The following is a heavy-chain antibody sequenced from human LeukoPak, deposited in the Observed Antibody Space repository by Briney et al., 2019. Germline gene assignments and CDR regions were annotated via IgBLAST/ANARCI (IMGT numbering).Heavy chain of an antibody. CDR3: ARDVPYYYDSSGYQTHGDY. J-gene: IGHJ4*02. D-gene: IGHD3-22*01. CDR2: ISYDGSNK. CDR1: GFTFSSYG. V-gene: IGHV3-30*19. Sequence: PGGSLRLSCAASGFTFSSYGMHWVRQAPGKGLEWVAVISYDGSNKYYADSVKGRFTISRDNSKNTLYLQMNSLRAEDTAVYYCARDVPYYYDSSGYQTHGDYWGQGTLVTVSS.